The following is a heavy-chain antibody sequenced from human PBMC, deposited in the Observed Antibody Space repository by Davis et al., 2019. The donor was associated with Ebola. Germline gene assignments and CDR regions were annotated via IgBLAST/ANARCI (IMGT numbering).Heavy chain of an antibody. D-gene: IGHD6-19*01. J-gene: IGHJ4*02. V-gene: IGHV3-23*01. Sequence: PGGSLRLSCAASAFTFSYYGMNWVRPGPGQGLEWVSGISGAGYNTYHADSVKGRFTISRDNSKNTLYLQMNSLSADDTAVYYCATCGFCVSSSGIDYRGQGTLVTVSS. CDR2: ISGAGYNT. CDR1: AFTFSYYG. CDR3: ATCGFCVSSSGIDY.